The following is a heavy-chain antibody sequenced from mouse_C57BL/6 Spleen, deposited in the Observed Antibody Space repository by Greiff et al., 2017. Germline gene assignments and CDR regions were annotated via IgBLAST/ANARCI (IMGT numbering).Heavy chain of an antibody. J-gene: IGHJ1*03. Sequence: VQLKESGPELVKPGASVKISCKASGYSFTDYNMNWVKQSNGKSLEWIGVINPNYGTTSYNQKFKGKATLTVDQSSSTAYMQLNSLTSEDSAVYYCAREAFYGSSYHWYFDVWGTGTTVTVSS. D-gene: IGHD1-1*01. CDR2: INPNYGTT. CDR3: AREAFYGSSYHWYFDV. CDR1: GYSFTDYN. V-gene: IGHV1-39*01.